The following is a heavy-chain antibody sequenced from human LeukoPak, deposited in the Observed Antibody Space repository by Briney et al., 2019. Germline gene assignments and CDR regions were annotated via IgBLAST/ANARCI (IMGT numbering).Heavy chain of an antibody. D-gene: IGHD2-21*01. Sequence: ASVKLSCKASGYTFTGYYMHWVRQGPGQGLEWMGWINPNSGGTNYAQKFQGRVTMTGDTSISTAYMELSRLRSDDTAVYYCARAGHEYSYSPTPAGAFDIWGQGTMVTVSS. CDR1: GYTFTGYY. V-gene: IGHV1-2*02. J-gene: IGHJ3*02. CDR2: INPNSGGT. CDR3: ARAGHEYSYSPTPAGAFDI.